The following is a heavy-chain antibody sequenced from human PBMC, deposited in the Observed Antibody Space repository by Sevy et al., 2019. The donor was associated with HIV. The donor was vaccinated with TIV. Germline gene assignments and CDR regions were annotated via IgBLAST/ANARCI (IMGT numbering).Heavy chain of an antibody. Sequence: SETLSLTCTASGVSISSSSYDWGWIRQPPGKGLEWIASMFFSGSTYYNPSLKSLVTISVDTSKNQFSLKLSSVTAADTALYYCARQGGLVDRAFDYWGQGTLVTVSS. V-gene: IGHV4-39*01. CDR2: MFFSGST. J-gene: IGHJ4*02. CDR1: GVSISSSSYD. D-gene: IGHD3-10*01. CDR3: ARQGGLVDRAFDY.